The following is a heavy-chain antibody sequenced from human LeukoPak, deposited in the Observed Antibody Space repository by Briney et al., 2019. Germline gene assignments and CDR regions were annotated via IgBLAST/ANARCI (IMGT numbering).Heavy chain of an antibody. J-gene: IGHJ3*02. CDR1: GFTFSTYC. CDR2: VCYDGSNI. V-gene: IGHV3-33*01. Sequence: GRSLRLSCASSGFTFSTYCMHWVRQAPGKGLEWVAVVCYDGSNIHYVDSVNGRFTISRDNSKSKLYLQINSLKTEDAAVYYCATEYRDSSGWYGAFDIWGQGTMVTVSS. D-gene: IGHD6-19*01. CDR3: ATEYRDSSGWYGAFDI.